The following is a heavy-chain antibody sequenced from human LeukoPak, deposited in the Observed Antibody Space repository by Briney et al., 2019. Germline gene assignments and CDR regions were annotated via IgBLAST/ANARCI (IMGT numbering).Heavy chain of an antibody. J-gene: IGHJ6*03. CDR2: IYYSGST. V-gene: IGHV4-59*01. CDR1: GGSISSYY. Sequence: SETLSLTCTVSGGSISSYYWSWIRQPPGKGLEWIGYIYYSGSTNYNSSLKSRVTISVDTSKNQFSLKLSSVTAADTAVYYCARGAGYYMDVWGKGTTVTVSS. CDR3: ARGAGYYMDV.